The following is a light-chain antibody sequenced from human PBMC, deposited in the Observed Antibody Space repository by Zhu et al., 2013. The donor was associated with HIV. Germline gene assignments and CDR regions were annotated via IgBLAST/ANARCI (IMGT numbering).Light chain of an antibody. V-gene: IGKV3-15*01. Sequence: ILMTQSPATLSVSPGERATLSCRASQRVNSRLAWYQQKPGQAPRLLIFGASTRATGVPARFSGSGSGTDYILTISSLQPEDFATYYCQQSYTTPRTFGQGTHVEVK. CDR2: GAS. CDR3: QQSYTTPRT. CDR1: QRVNSR. J-gene: IGKJ1*01.